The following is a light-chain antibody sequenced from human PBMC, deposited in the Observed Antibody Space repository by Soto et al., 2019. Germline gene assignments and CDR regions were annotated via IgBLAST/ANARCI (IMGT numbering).Light chain of an antibody. Sequence: DIQMTQSPSTLSASVGDRVTITCRASQSVASWLAWYQQKPGKAPKLLIFQASSLESGVPSRFSGSGSGTEFTLTLSGLQPEDFATYYCQHLNSYPLTFGGGTKVDIK. CDR2: QAS. V-gene: IGKV1-5*01. CDR3: QHLNSYPLT. CDR1: QSVASW. J-gene: IGKJ4*01.